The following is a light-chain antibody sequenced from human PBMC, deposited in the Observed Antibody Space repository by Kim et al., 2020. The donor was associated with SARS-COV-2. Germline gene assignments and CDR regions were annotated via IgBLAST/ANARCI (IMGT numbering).Light chain of an antibody. CDR2: GNS. J-gene: IGLJ2*01. V-gene: IGLV1-40*01. Sequence: RVTVSCTGSSSNIGAGYDVHWYQQLPGTAPKLLIYGNSNRPSGVPDRFSGSKSGTSASLAITGLQAEDEADYYCQSYDSSLNGVVFGGGTKLTVL. CDR1: SSNIGAGYD. CDR3: QSYDSSLNGVV.